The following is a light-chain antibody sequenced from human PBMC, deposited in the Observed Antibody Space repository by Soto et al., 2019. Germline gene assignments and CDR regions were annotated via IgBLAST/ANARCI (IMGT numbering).Light chain of an antibody. Sequence: QSALTQPASVSGSPGQSITISCTGTSSDVGGYNYVSWYQQHPGKAPKLMIYEVSNRPSGVSNRFSGSKSGNTASLTISGLQADDEADYYCSSYTSSSTRVFGGGTKLPS. CDR3: SSYTSSSTRV. V-gene: IGLV2-14*01. CDR2: EVS. CDR1: SSDVGGYNY. J-gene: IGLJ3*02.